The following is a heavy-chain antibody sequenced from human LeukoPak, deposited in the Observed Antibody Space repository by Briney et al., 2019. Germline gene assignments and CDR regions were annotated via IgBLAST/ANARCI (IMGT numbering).Heavy chain of an antibody. CDR1: GYTFTAYY. D-gene: IGHD6-19*01. CDR3: ARARVPISVAGLYSFDY. CDR2: IKPDSGSS. Sequence: ASVEVSCKASGYTFTAYYIHWLRQAPGQGPEWMGWIKPDSGSSHYAQKFQGRVTMTSDTSSNSAYMDLTRLKSDDTAVYYCARARVPISVAGLYSFDYWGQGALVTVSS. V-gene: IGHV1-2*02. J-gene: IGHJ4*02.